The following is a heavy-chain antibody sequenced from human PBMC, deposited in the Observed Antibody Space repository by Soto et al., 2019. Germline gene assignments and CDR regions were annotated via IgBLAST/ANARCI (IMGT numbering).Heavy chain of an antibody. J-gene: IGHJ6*02. CDR1: GYTFTDYW. V-gene: IGHV5-51*01. Sequence: GESLKISCKGSGYTFTDYWIGWVRQLPGKGLEWMGIIYPGGSDTRYSPSFQGHVTITVDKSTNTAYLQWNTLRASDTAMYYCARHISKFRYYYYAMDVWGQGSTVTVSS. CDR3: ARHISKFRYYYYAMDV. CDR2: IYPGGSDT. D-gene: IGHD4-4*01.